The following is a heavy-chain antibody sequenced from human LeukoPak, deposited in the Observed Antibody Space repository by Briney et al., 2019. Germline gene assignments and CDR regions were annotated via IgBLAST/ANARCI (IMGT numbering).Heavy chain of an antibody. Sequence: PGGSLRLSCAASGFTVSSNYMSWVRQAPGKGLEWVSVIYSGGSTYYADSVKGRFTISRDNSKNTLYLQMNSLRAEDTAVYYCARDLPYGFWSGYYMWGQGTLVTVSS. V-gene: IGHV3-66*02. CDR2: IYSGGST. J-gene: IGHJ4*02. CDR3: ARDLPYGFWSGYYM. CDR1: GFTVSSNY. D-gene: IGHD3-3*01.